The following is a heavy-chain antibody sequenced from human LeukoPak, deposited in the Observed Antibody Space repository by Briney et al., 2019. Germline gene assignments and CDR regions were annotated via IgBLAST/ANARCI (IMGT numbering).Heavy chain of an antibody. CDR3: VRESDYDFWSGYYNLDY. D-gene: IGHD3-3*01. V-gene: IGHV3-21*01. J-gene: IGHJ4*02. Sequence: GGSLRLSCAASGFTFSGYSMNWVRQAPGKGLEWVSSISSSSSYIYYADSVKGRFTISRDNAKNSLYLQMNSPRAEDTAVYYCVRESDYDFWSGYYNLDYWGQGTLVTVSS. CDR1: GFTFSGYS. CDR2: ISSSSSYI.